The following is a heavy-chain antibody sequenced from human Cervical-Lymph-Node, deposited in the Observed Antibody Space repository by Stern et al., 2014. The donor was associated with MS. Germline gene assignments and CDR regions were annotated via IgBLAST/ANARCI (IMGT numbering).Heavy chain of an antibody. D-gene: IGHD1-1*01. CDR3: ASPAERSGS. CDR2: IIPVVGVL. Sequence: DQLVESGAEVLKPGSSVKVSCTASGGIFNSYGFSWVRQAPGKGLEWMGRIIPVVGVLNYAQKFQDRVTITAAYMEITNLTFDDTAIYYCASPAERSGSWGQGTLVTVSS. J-gene: IGHJ5*02. CDR1: GGIFNSYG. V-gene: IGHV1-69*04.